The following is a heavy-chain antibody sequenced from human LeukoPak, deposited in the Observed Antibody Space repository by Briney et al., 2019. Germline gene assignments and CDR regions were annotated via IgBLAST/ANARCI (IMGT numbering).Heavy chain of an antibody. CDR3: ARASKLKIFGPSGYYGMDV. J-gene: IGHJ6*02. CDR1: GYTFTSYG. Sequence: ASVKVSCEASGYTFTSYGISWVRQAPGQGLEWMGWISAYNGNTNYAQKLQGRVTMTTDTSTSTAYMELRSLRSDDTAVYYCARASKLKIFGPSGYYGMDVWGQGTTVTVSS. V-gene: IGHV1-18*01. CDR2: ISAYNGNT. D-gene: IGHD3/OR15-3a*01.